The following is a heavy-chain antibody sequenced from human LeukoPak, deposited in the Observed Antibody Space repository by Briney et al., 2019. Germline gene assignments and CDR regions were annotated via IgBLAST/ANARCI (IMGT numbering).Heavy chain of an antibody. CDR2: ISGSGGST. Sequence: GGSLRLSCAASGFTFSSYAMTWVRQAPGKGLEWVSAISGSGGSTYYADSVKGRFTISRDNAKNTLYLQMSSLRAEDSAIYYCAKGGLVVAWYFDLWGRGTLVTVSS. CDR1: GFTFSSYA. V-gene: IGHV3-23*01. CDR3: AKGGLVVAWYFDL. J-gene: IGHJ2*01. D-gene: IGHD3-22*01.